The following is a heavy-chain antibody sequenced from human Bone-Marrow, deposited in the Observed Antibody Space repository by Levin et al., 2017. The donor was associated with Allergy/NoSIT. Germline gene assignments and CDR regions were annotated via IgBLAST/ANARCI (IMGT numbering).Heavy chain of an antibody. Sequence: GGSLRLSCAASGFTFTDYTIHWVRQAPGKGLEWVSSIRSRDTYIHYADSVKGRFTISRDNAKQSVYLQMDSLRAEDTAVYYCTRVGRLGGMDVWGQGTTVTVSS. CDR2: IRSRDTYI. V-gene: IGHV3-21*01. CDR1: GFTFTDYT. CDR3: TRVGRLGGMDV. D-gene: IGHD3-10*01. J-gene: IGHJ6*02.